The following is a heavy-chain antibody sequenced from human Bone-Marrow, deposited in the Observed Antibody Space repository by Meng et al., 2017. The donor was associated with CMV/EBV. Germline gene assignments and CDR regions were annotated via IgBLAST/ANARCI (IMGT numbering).Heavy chain of an antibody. CDR3: AKEDPTDYGEDY. D-gene: IGHD4-17*01. V-gene: IGHV3-30-3*01. Sequence: GESLKISCAASGFTFSSYAMHWVRQAPGKGLEWVAVISYDGSTKYYADSVKGRFTISRDNSKNTLYLQMNSLRAEDTAVYYCAKEDPTDYGEDYWGQGTLVTVSS. J-gene: IGHJ4*02. CDR2: ISYDGSTK. CDR1: GFTFSSYA.